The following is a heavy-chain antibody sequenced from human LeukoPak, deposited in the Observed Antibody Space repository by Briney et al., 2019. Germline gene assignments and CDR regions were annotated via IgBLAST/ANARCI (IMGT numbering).Heavy chain of an antibody. D-gene: IGHD3-22*01. V-gene: IGHV3-30-3*01. CDR1: EITFSTYA. Sequence: GGSLRLSCAASEITFSTYAMHWVRQAPGKGLEWVAVISYDGSNRYYADSVKGRFTISRDNSKNTLYLQMNSLRAEDTAVYYCARDEIVVVITFSAFDIWGQGTMVTVSS. CDR2: ISYDGSNR. CDR3: ARDEIVVVITFSAFDI. J-gene: IGHJ3*02.